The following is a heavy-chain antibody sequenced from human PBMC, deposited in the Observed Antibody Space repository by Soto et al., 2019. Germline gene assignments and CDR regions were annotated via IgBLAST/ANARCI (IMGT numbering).Heavy chain of an antibody. CDR2: TYYRSKWDY. CDR3: ARLIGNSGLDS. J-gene: IGHJ5*01. CDR1: GDSVSTNSAT. D-gene: IGHD2-8*01. V-gene: IGHV6-1*01. Sequence: QVQLQQSGPGLVKPSQTLSLTCAISGDSVSTNSATWDWIRQSPSRGLEWLGRTYYRSKWDYDYAASVKGRININPDTSNNQVSLHLDSVTPDDTAVYYCARLIGNSGLDSWGQGTLVTVSS.